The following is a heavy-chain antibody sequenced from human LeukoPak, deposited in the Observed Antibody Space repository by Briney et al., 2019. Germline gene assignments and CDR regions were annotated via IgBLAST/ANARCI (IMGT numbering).Heavy chain of an antibody. CDR1: GFTFSSYG. V-gene: IGHV3-30*02. CDR3: AREVVVVPAVMDY. Sequence: GGSLRLSCAASGFTFSSYGMHWVRQAPGKGLEWVAFIRYDGSNKYYADSVKGRFTISRDNSKNTLYLQMNSLRAEDTAVYYCAREVVVVPAVMDYWGQGTLVTVSS. J-gene: IGHJ4*02. D-gene: IGHD2-2*01. CDR2: IRYDGSNK.